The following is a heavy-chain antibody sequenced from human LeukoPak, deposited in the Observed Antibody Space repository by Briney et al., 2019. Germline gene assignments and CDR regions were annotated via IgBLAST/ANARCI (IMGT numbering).Heavy chain of an antibody. D-gene: IGHD2-2*01. CDR2: ISYDGSNK. Sequence: PGGSLRLSCAASGFTFSSYAMHWVRQAPGKGLEWVAVISYDGSNKYYADSVKGRFTISRDNSKNTLYLQMNSLRAEDTAVYYCAALVVVPAAMDRFYYWGQGTLVTVSS. CDR1: GFTFSSYA. J-gene: IGHJ4*02. V-gene: IGHV3-30*04. CDR3: AALVVVPAAMDRFYY.